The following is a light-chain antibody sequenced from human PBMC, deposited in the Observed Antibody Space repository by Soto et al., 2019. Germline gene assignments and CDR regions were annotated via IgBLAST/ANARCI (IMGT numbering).Light chain of an antibody. CDR1: TSDVGAYHY. Sequence: QSVLTQPPSATGSPGQSVTISCTGTTSDVGAYHYVSWYQQHAGKAPKLVIYEVTKRPSGLPDRFSGAKSAKTAALTVSGLEAEDEADYYCCSFASSNAWVFGGGTKLTVL. J-gene: IGLJ3*02. CDR3: CSFASSNAWV. CDR2: EVT. V-gene: IGLV2-8*01.